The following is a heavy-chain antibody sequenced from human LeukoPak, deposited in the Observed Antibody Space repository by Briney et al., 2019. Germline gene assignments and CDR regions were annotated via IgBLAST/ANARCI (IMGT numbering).Heavy chain of an antibody. CDR2: IIPIFGTA. CDR3: ARGTLGYWFDP. CDR1: GGTLSSYA. V-gene: IGHV1-69*05. Sequence: ASVKVSCKASGGTLSSYAISWVRQAPGQGLEWMGRIIPIFGTANYAQKFQGRVTITTDESTSTAYMELSSLRSEDTAVYYCARGTLGYWFDPWGQGTLVTVSS. D-gene: IGHD1-1*01. J-gene: IGHJ5*02.